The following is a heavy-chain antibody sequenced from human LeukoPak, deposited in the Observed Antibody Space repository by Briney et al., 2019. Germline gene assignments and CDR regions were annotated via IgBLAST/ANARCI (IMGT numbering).Heavy chain of an antibody. Sequence: GRSLRLSCAASGFTFSSYAMHWVRQAPGKGLEWVAVISYDGSNKYYADSVKGRFTIRRDNSKNTLYLQMNSLRAEDTAVYYCARDLNSGYDDDAFDIWGQGTMVTVSS. D-gene: IGHD5-12*01. CDR1: GFTFSSYA. V-gene: IGHV3-30*04. CDR2: ISYDGSNK. J-gene: IGHJ3*02. CDR3: ARDLNSGYDDDAFDI.